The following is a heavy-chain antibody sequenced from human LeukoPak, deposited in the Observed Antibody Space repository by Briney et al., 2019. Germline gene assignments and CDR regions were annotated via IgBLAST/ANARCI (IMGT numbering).Heavy chain of an antibody. V-gene: IGHV3-23*01. CDR3: ARDESNYDFPPWGYYYMDV. CDR1: GFTFSSYA. J-gene: IGHJ6*03. Sequence: PGGSLRLSCAASGFTFSSYAMSWVRQAPGKGLEWVSGISGSGGSTYYADSVKGRFTISRDSSKNTLYLQMNSLRAEDTAVYYCARDESNYDFPPWGYYYMDVWGKGTTVTVSS. D-gene: IGHD3-3*01. CDR2: ISGSGGST.